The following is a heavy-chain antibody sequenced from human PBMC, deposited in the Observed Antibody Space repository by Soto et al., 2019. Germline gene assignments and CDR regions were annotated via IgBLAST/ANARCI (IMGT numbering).Heavy chain of an antibody. Sequence: EVQLVQSGAEVKKPGESLKISCKGSGYSFTSYWIVWVRQMPGKGLEWMGIIYPGDSETRYSPSLQGQVTMSADKSTSTTYRQWSSLKASDTAMYYCARRSYCDGDCTRRPYDYYGMDVWGQGTTVNVSS. D-gene: IGHD2-21*02. CDR1: GYSFTSYW. CDR2: IYPGDSET. V-gene: IGHV5-51*01. CDR3: ARRSYCDGDCTRRPYDYYGMDV. J-gene: IGHJ6*02.